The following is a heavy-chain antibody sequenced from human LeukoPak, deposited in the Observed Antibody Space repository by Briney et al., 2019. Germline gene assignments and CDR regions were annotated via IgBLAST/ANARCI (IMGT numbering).Heavy chain of an antibody. D-gene: IGHD6-19*01. Sequence: GGSLRLSCAASGFTFSDYWMTWVRQAPGKGLEWLANIKQDGSEKYYVDSVKGRFTISRDDAKNSLYLQMNSLRAEDTAVYYRVRVAGRGWFDYWGQRTLVTVSS. J-gene: IGHJ4*02. CDR1: GFTFSDYW. CDR2: IKQDGSEK. V-gene: IGHV3-7*01. CDR3: VRVAGRGWFDY.